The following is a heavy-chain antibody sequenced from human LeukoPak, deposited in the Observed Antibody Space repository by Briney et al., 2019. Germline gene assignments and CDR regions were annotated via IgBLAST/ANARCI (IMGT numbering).Heavy chain of an antibody. CDR1: GFTFSSYG. CDR2: IWYDGSNK. D-gene: IGHD6-13*01. V-gene: IGHV3-33*01. J-gene: IGHJ5*02. CDR3: EREGSSWYSNWFDP. Sequence: GGSLRLSCAASGFTFSSYGMHWVRQAPGKGLEWVAVIWYDGSNKYYADSVKGRFTISRDNSKNTLYLQMNSLRAEDTAVYYCEREGSSWYSNWFDPWGQGTLVTVSS.